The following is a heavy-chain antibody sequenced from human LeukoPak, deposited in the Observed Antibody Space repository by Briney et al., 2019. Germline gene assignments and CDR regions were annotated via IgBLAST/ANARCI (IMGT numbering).Heavy chain of an antibody. D-gene: IGHD3-10*01. CDR1: GYTFTGYY. CDR3: ARDRWFGDSPEYGMDV. CDR2: INPNSGGT. J-gene: IGHJ6*02. Sequence: ASVKVSCKASGYTFTGYYMHWVRQAPGQGLEWMGWINPNSGGTNYAQKFQGWVTMTRDTSISTAYMELSRLRSDDTAVYYCARDRWFGDSPEYGMDVWGQGTTVTVSS. V-gene: IGHV1-2*04.